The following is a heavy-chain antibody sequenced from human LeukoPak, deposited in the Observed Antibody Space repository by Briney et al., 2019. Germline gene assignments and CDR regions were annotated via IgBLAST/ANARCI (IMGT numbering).Heavy chain of an antibody. CDR1: GFTSSSYG. CDR3: AKLPGRVGTVASDY. CDR2: ISYDGSNK. Sequence: GGSLRLSCAASGFTSSSYGMHWVRQAPGKGLEWVAVISYDGSNKYYADSVKGRFTISRDNSKNTLYLQMNSLRAEDTAVYYCAKLPGRVGTVASDYWGQGTLVTVSS. D-gene: IGHD6-19*01. V-gene: IGHV3-30*18. J-gene: IGHJ4*02.